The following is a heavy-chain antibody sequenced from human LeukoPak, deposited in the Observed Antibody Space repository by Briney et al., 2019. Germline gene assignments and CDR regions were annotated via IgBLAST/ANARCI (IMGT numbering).Heavy chain of an antibody. D-gene: IGHD2-15*01. CDR1: GFTFSDYY. J-gene: IGHJ4*02. Sequence: GGSLRLSCAASGFTFSDYYMSWIRQAPGKGLEWVSSISSSSNYIYYADSVKGRFTISRDNAKNSLYLQMNSLRAEDTALYYCAKVLHGSGGSCYDYWGQGTLVTVSS. V-gene: IGHV3-11*05. CDR2: ISSSSNYI. CDR3: AKVLHGSGGSCYDY.